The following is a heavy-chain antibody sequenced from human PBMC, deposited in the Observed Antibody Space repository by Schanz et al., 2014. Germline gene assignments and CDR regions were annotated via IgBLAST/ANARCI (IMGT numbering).Heavy chain of an antibody. Sequence: QLMQSGSEVRKPGASVKVSCKASGYTFTTYYIHWVRQAPGQGLEWMGIINPSGGSTSYAQKFQGRVTMTRDTSTSTVYMELSSLRSEDTAVFFCASGEARVTSSGVVIVPMNVWGKGTTVIVSS. CDR3: ASGEARVTSSGVVIVPMNV. CDR2: INPSGGST. D-gene: IGHD3-3*01. J-gene: IGHJ6*03. CDR1: GYTFTTYY. V-gene: IGHV1-46*01.